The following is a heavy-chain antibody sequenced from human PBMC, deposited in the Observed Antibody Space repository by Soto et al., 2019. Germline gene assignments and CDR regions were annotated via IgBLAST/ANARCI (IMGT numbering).Heavy chain of an antibody. Sequence: EVQLLESGGGLVQPGGSLTVSCAASGFTFNSYAMNWVRQAPGKGLEWVSCISTSGGSTHYADSVKGRFSISRDNSKNRLYLEMNSLRAEDTAVDYCAKDGGYGTFDIWGQGTMVTVSS. CDR2: ISTSGGST. J-gene: IGHJ3*02. V-gene: IGHV3-23*01. CDR1: GFTFNSYA. D-gene: IGHD4-17*01. CDR3: AKDGGYGTFDI.